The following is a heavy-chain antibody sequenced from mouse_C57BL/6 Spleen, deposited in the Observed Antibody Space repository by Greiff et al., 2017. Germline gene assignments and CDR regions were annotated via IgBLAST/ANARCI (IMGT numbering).Heavy chain of an antibody. CDR2: INPYNGGT. CDR3: ARSPDRIDYFDY. CDR1: GYTFTDYY. V-gene: IGHV1-19*01. J-gene: IGHJ2*01. Sequence: EVQLQQSGPVLVKPGASVKMSCKASGYTFTDYYMNWVKQSHGKSLEWIGVINPYNGGTSYNQKFKGKATLTADKSSSTAYMELNSLTSEDAAVYYCARSPDRIDYFDYWGQGTTLTVSS.